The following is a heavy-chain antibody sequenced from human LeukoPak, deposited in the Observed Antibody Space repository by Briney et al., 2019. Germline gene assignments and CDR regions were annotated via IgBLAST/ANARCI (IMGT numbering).Heavy chain of an antibody. CDR1: GFSFTTST. CDR3: AKGWYCSSTSCYTGRDFDY. Sequence: GGSLRLSCAASGFSFTTSTMNWVRQAPGKGLEWVAFIRYDGSNKYYADSVKGRFTISRDNSKNTLYLQMNSLRAEDTAVYYCAKGWYCSSTSCYTGRDFDYWGQGTLVTVSS. D-gene: IGHD2-2*02. J-gene: IGHJ4*02. CDR2: IRYDGSNK. V-gene: IGHV3-30*02.